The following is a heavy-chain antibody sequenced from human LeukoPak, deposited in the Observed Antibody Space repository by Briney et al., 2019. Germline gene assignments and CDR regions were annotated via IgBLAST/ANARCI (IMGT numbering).Heavy chain of an antibody. D-gene: IGHD1-1*01. V-gene: IGHV4-59*02. CDR1: GGSVRPYF. CDR2: IDYGGST. Sequence: SETLSLTCTVPGGSVRPYFWNWIRQSPGKGLEWLAFIDYGGSTSYNPSLNSRATISTDTSKSQFSLRLSSVTAADTAVYYCARGSGTTGTIYMDVWGKGITVTVSS. J-gene: IGHJ6*03. CDR3: ARGSGTTGTIYMDV.